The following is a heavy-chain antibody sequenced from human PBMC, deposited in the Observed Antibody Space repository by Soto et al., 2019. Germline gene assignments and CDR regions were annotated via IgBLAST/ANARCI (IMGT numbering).Heavy chain of an antibody. J-gene: IGHJ4*02. Sequence: QVQLQESGPGLVQPSKNLSLTCTVSGDSISSGDYYWSWVRQSPGKGLEWIGCIYYSGTTYYNPSLETRLTMSVDTSKNQFSLRLSSVTAADTAMYFCARDFKRYSSSPGTLEYWGQGTLVTVSS. CDR3: ARDFKRYSSSPGTLEY. V-gene: IGHV4-30-4*01. D-gene: IGHD6-6*01. CDR2: IYYSGTT. CDR1: GDSISSGDYY.